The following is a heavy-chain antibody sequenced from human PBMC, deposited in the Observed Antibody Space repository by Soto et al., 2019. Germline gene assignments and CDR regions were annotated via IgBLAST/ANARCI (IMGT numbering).Heavy chain of an antibody. CDR2: IYQSGST. CDR3: ARDRSSSWFASYYYGMDV. Sequence: PSETLSLTCAVSGYSISSGYYWGWIRQPPGKGLEWIGSIYQSGSTYYNPSLKSRVTISVDTSKNHFSLKLSSVTAADTAVYYCARDRSSSWFASYYYGMDVWGQGTTVTVS. J-gene: IGHJ6*02. CDR1: GYSISSGYY. D-gene: IGHD6-6*01. V-gene: IGHV4-38-2*02.